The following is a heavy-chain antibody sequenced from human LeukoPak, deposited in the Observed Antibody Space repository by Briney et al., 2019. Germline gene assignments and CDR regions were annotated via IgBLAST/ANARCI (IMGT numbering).Heavy chain of an antibody. D-gene: IGHD4-17*01. J-gene: IGHJ1*01. CDR3: ARGHSPVTTKVSYFQH. CDR1: GGSISSSSYY. CDR2: IYYSGST. Sequence: PSETLSLTCTVSGGSISSSSYYWGWIRQPPGKGLEWIGSIYYSGSTYYNPSLKSRVTILVDTSKNQFSLKLSSVTAADTAVYYCARGHSPVTTKVSYFQHWGQGTLVTVSS. V-gene: IGHV4-39*07.